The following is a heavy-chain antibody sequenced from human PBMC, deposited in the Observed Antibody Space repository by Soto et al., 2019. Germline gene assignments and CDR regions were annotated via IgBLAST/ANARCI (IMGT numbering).Heavy chain of an antibody. CDR2: ISGSGGST. V-gene: IGHV3-23*01. CDR1: GFTFSSYA. J-gene: IGHJ4*02. D-gene: IGHD4-17*01. CDR3: APYGDYRSYYFDY. Sequence: HPGGSLRLSCAASGFTFSSYAMSWVRQAPGKGLEWVSAISGSGGSTYYADSVKGRFTISRGNSKSTLYLQMNSLRAEDTAVYYCAPYGDYRSYYFDYWGQGTLVTVSS.